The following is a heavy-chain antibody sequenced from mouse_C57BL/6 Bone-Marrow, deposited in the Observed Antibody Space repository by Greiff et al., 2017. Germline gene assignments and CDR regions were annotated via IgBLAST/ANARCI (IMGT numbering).Heavy chain of an antibody. J-gene: IGHJ2*01. V-gene: IGHV1-81*01. D-gene: IGHD1-1*01. Sequence: VKLQQSGAELARPGASVKLSCKASGYTFTSYGISWVKQRTGQGLEWIGEIYPRSGNTYYNEKFKGKATLTADKSSSTAYMELRSLTSEDSAVYFCAGGSSYVFDYWGQGTTLTVSS. CDR2: IYPRSGNT. CDR3: AGGSSYVFDY. CDR1: GYTFTSYG.